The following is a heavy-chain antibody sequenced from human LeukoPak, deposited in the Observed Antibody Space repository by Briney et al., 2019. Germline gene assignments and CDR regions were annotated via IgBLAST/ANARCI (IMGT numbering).Heavy chain of an antibody. CDR2: ISAYNGNT. CDR3: ARGAYDYVWGSYRLLGHFDY. J-gene: IGHJ4*02. V-gene: IGHV1-18*01. CDR1: GYTFTSYG. D-gene: IGHD3-16*02. Sequence: ASVKVSCKASGYTFTSYGISWVRQAPGQGLEWMGWISAYNGNTNYAQKLQGRVTMTTDTSTSTAYMELRSLRSDDTAVYYCARGAYDYVWGSYRLLGHFDYWGQGTLVTVSS.